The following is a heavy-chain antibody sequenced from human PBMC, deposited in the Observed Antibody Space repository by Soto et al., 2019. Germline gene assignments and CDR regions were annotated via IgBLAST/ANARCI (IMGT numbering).Heavy chain of an antibody. J-gene: IGHJ6*02. CDR3: ARTYCSGGSCYRGYYYYGMDV. V-gene: IGHV5-51*01. Sequence: GESLKISCKGSGYSFTSYWIGWVRQMPGKGLEWMGIIYPGDSDTRYSPSFQGQVTISADKSISTAYLQWSSLKASDTAMYYCARTYCSGGSCYRGYYYYGMDVWGQGTTVTVSS. CDR1: GYSFTSYW. CDR2: IYPGDSDT. D-gene: IGHD2-15*01.